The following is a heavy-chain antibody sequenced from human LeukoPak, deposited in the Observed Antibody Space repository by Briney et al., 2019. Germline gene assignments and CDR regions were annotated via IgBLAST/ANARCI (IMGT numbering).Heavy chain of an antibody. Sequence: PGGSLRLSCAASGFTFSSYAMSWVRQAPGKGLEWVSAISGSGGSTYYADSVKGRFTISRDNSKNTLYLQMNSLRAEDTAVYYCAKPESSSSFYYYYMDVWGKGTTVTVSS. CDR2: ISGSGGST. CDR3: AKPESSSSFYYYYMDV. V-gene: IGHV3-23*01. D-gene: IGHD6-6*01. CDR1: GFTFSSYA. J-gene: IGHJ6*03.